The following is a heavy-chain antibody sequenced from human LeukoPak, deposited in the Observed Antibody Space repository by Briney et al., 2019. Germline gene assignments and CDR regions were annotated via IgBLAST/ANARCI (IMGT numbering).Heavy chain of an antibody. CDR1: GFTFAGFG. V-gene: IGHV3-23*01. D-gene: IGHD3-10*01. CDR3: AKRGVVIRGILVIGYHTEAYHYDL. CDR2: ISDSGSSA. Sequence: VGSLRLSCAASGFTFAGFGMSWVRQPPGKGLEWGSAISDSGSSAYYAGSVQGRFAISRDNSKNTMYLQLNSLRVEDTAVYYCAKRGVVIRGILVIGYHTEAYHYDLWGQGTLVTVSS. J-gene: IGHJ5*02.